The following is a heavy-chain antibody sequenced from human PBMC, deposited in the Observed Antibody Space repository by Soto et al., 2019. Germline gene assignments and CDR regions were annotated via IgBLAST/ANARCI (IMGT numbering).Heavy chain of an antibody. CDR2: RIPRLDTA. D-gene: IGHD5-12*01. V-gene: IGHV1-69*08. CDR1: GGTCRSDT. J-gene: IGHJ4*01. CDR3: VSNSPLGSTSSGHDAIDY. Sequence: SVKVSWKTPGGTCRSDTSTWVRQAPGQGLEWRGRRIPRLDTADYAQKFQGRVTITADKSTGKAYMEVNSLRSEDTAIYHCVSNSPLGSTSSGHDAIDYWG.